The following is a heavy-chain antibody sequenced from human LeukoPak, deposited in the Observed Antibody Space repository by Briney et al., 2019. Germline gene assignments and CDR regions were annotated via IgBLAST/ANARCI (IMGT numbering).Heavy chain of an antibody. CDR2: INHSGST. CDR1: GGSFSGYY. D-gene: IGHD2-2*02. Sequence: SETLSLTCAVYGGSFSGYYWSWIRQPPGKGLEWIGEINHSGSTNYNPSLKSRVTISVDTSKNQFSLKLSSVTAADTAVYYCARIVPAAIKYYYYGMDVWGQGTTVTVSS. J-gene: IGHJ6*02. V-gene: IGHV4-34*01. CDR3: ARIVPAAIKYYYYGMDV.